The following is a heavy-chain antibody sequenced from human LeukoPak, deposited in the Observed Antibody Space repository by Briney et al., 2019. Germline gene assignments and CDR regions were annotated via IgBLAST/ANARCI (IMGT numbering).Heavy chain of an antibody. CDR3: ASKVGWRSDGGDY. CDR1: GFTFSSQW. CDR2: VNADGSAK. V-gene: IGHV3-7*02. D-gene: IGHD3-16*01. J-gene: IGHJ4*02. Sequence: GGSLRLSCVASGFTFSSQWMYWVRQAPGKGLEWVANVNADGSAKYYVDSVKGRFTISRDNAKESLYLQMNSLRGDDTAVYYCASKVGWRSDGGDYWGRGTLVTVSS.